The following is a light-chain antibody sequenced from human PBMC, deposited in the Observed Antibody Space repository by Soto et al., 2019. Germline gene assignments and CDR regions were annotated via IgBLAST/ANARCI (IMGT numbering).Light chain of an antibody. CDR3: QQSYCTLWT. J-gene: IGKJ1*01. CDR2: AAS. CDR1: QSISSY. V-gene: IGKV1-39*01. Sequence: DIQMTQSPSSLSASVGDRVTITCRASQSISSYLNWYQQKPGKTPKLLIYAASSLQSGVPVRFSGSGSGTDFTLTISSVQPEEFAPYYCQQSYCTLWTFGQGTKVESK.